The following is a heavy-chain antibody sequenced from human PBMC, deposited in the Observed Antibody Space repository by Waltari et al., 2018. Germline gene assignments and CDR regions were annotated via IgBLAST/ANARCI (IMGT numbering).Heavy chain of an antibody. V-gene: IGHV2-26*01. D-gene: IGHD6-19*01. CDR3: ARYSSSGWSYYYYYCYMDV. Sequence: QVTLKESGPVLVKPTETLTLTCTATGFSLSNARMDVSWIRQPPGKALKWLAHIFSNDEKSYSTSLKSSLTISMYTSKSQVVLTMTNMDPVDTATYYCARYSSSGWSYYYYYCYMDVWGKGTTVTVSS. J-gene: IGHJ6*03. CDR1: GFSLSNARMD. CDR2: IFSNDEK.